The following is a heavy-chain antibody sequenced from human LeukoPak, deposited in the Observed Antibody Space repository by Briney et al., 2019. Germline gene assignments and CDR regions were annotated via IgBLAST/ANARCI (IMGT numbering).Heavy chain of an antibody. CDR2: IYYSGST. Sequence: PSETLSLTCAVSGGSFSGGSYYWSWIRQPPGKGLEWIGYIYYSGSTNYNPSLKSRVTISVDTSKNQFSLKLSSVTAADTAVYYCASGQWLVSWGQGTLVTVSS. J-gene: IGHJ4*02. CDR1: GGSFSGGSYY. D-gene: IGHD6-19*01. CDR3: ASGQWLVS. V-gene: IGHV4-61*01.